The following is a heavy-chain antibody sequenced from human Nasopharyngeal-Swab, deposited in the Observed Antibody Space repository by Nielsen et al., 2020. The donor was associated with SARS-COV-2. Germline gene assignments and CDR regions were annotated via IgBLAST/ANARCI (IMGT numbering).Heavy chain of an antibody. J-gene: IGHJ3*02. CDR3: ARGSYGDKDAFDI. CDR1: GFTFSDYY. V-gene: IGHV3-11*01. Sequence: GESPKISCAASGFTFSDYYMSWIRQAPGKGLEWVSYISSSGSTIYYADSVKGRFTISRDNAKNSLYLQMNSLRAEDTAVYYCARGSYGDKDAFDIWGQGTMVTVSS. CDR2: ISSSGSTI. D-gene: IGHD4-17*01.